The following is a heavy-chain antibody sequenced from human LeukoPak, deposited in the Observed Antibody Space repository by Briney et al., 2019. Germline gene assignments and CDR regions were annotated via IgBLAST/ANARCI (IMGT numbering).Heavy chain of an antibody. CDR3: ARSPQGTATTANWLDP. Sequence: SETLSLTCTVSGGSISSYYWSWIRQPPGKGLEWIGYIYYSGSTNYNPSLKSRVTISVDTSKNQFSLNLISVTAADTAVYYCARSPQGTATTANWLDPWGQGTLVTVSS. CDR1: GGSISSYY. V-gene: IGHV4-59*12. D-gene: IGHD4-17*01. J-gene: IGHJ5*02. CDR2: IYYSGST.